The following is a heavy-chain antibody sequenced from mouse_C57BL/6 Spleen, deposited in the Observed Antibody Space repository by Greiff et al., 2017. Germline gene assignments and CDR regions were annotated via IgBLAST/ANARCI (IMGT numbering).Heavy chain of an antibody. V-gene: IGHV1-82*01. CDR2: IYPGDGDT. D-gene: IGHD2-4*01. Sequence: VKLQESGPELVKPGASVKISCKASGYAFSSSWMNWVKQRPGKGLEWIGRIYPGDGDTNYNGKIKGKATLTADKSSSTAYMQLSSLTSEDSAVYFCARDDYEGYYFDYWGQGTTLTVSS. CDR1: GYAFSSSW. CDR3: ARDDYEGYYFDY. J-gene: IGHJ2*01.